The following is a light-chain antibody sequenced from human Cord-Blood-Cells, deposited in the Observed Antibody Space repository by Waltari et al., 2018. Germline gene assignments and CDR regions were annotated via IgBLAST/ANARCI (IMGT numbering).Light chain of an antibody. Sequence: DIQLTQSPSFLSASVGDTVTITRRASQGISSYLAWYQQKPGKAPKLLIYAASTLQSGVPSRFSGSGSGTECTLTISSLQPEDFATYYCQQLNSYPITFGQGTRLEIK. CDR3: QQLNSYPIT. J-gene: IGKJ5*01. CDR2: AAS. CDR1: QGISSY. V-gene: IGKV1-9*01.